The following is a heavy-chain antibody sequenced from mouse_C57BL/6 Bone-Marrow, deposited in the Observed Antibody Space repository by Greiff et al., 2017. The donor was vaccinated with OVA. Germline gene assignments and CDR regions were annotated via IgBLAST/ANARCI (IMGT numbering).Heavy chain of an antibody. CDR2: ISNGGGST. D-gene: IGHD1-1*01. J-gene: IGHJ3*01. CDR1: GFTFSDYY. CDR3: ARPLYGSRFAY. V-gene: IGHV5-12*01. Sequence: EVQLVESGGGLVQPGGSLKLSCAASGFTFSDYYMYWVRQTPEKRLEWVAYISNGGGSTYYPDTVKGRFTISRDNAKNTLYLQMSRLKSEDTAMYYCARPLYGSRFAYWGQGTLVTVSA.